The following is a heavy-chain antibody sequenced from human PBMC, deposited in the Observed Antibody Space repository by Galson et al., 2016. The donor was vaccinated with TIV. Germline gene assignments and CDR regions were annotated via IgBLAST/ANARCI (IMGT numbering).Heavy chain of an antibody. V-gene: IGHV3-23*01. Sequence: SLRLSCAGSGLIFSNYAMTWVRQAPGKGLEWVSSISDTGTTYYTDSVKGRFTISRDNSKNTLYLQMTSLRVEDTALYYCAQPSGYTGTYPTVFDYWSQGTLVTVSS. CDR2: ISDTGTT. D-gene: IGHD1-26*01. CDR1: GLIFSNYA. J-gene: IGHJ4*02. CDR3: AQPSGYTGTYPTVFDY.